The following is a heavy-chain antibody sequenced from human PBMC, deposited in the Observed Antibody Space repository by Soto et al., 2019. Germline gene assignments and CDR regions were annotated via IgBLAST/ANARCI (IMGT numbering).Heavy chain of an antibody. CDR3: ARGRKSSGNYPWYFDH. Sequence: SETLSLTCTVSGGSISSYYWSWIRQPPGKGLEWIGYIYYSGSTSYNPSLKSRVTISVDTSKNQFSLKLSSVIAADTAVYYGARGRKSSGNYPWYFDHWGQGTLVT. V-gene: IGHV4-59*01. J-gene: IGHJ4*02. CDR2: IYYSGST. D-gene: IGHD3-22*01. CDR1: GGSISSYY.